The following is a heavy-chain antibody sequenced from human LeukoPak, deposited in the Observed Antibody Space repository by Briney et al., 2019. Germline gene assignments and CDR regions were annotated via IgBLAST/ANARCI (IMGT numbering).Heavy chain of an antibody. J-gene: IGHJ4*02. D-gene: IGHD6-19*01. CDR1: GFSFSSYA. Sequence: SGGSLRLSCAASGFSFSSYAMHWVRQAPGKGLEYVSGISTDGGSTYYANSVKGRFTISRDNSKNTLYLQMGSLRDEDMVIYYCARDLGGWYDYWGQGTLVTVSS. CDR3: ARDLGGWYDY. V-gene: IGHV3-64*01. CDR2: ISTDGGST.